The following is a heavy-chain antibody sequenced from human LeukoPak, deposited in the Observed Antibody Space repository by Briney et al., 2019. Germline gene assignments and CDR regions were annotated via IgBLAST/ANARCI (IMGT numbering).Heavy chain of an antibody. Sequence: SETLSLTCTVSGGSISSSSTYYWGWIRRPPGKGLEWIGSIYYSGSTYYNPSLKSRVTISVDTSKYQFSLKLGSVTAADTAVYYCATISYGSDGMDVWGQGTTVIVSS. CDR1: GGSISSSSTYY. V-gene: IGHV4-39*01. J-gene: IGHJ6*02. CDR3: ATISYGSDGMDV. D-gene: IGHD3-10*01. CDR2: IYYSGST.